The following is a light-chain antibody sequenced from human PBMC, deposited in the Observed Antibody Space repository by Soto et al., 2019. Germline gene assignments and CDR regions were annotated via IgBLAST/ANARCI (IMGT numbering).Light chain of an antibody. Sequence: EIVLTQSPGTLSLSPGERATLSCRASQSISSSYLAWYQQKPGQAPRLLIYAASSRATGIPDRFSGSGSGTYFPLTISRLEPEDFAVYYCQQYGSSSYTFGQGTQLEIK. V-gene: IGKV3-20*01. J-gene: IGKJ2*01. CDR2: AAS. CDR1: QSISSSY. CDR3: QQYGSSSYT.